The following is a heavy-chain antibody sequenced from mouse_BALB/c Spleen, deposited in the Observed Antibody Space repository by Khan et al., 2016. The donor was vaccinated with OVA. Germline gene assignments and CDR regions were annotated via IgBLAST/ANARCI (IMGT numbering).Heavy chain of an antibody. CDR2: IWSGGNT. CDR1: GFPLTTYC. V-gene: IGHV2-2*01. J-gene: IGHJ3*01. D-gene: IGHD2-14*01. CDR3: ARNSYMYVLTY. Sequence: QVQLKQSGPGLVQPSQSLSITCTVSGFPLTTYCVHWVRQSPGKGLEWLGLIWSGGNTDYNAAFISRLSITKDNSNSQVSYKMNSLQADDTAMYYYARNSYMYVLTYWGQGTLITASA.